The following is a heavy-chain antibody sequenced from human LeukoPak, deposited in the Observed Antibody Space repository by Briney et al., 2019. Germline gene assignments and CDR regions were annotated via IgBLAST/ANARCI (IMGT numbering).Heavy chain of an antibody. V-gene: IGHV3-30*02. Sequence: GGSLRLSCAASGFTFSSYGMHWVRQAPGKGLEWVAFIRYDGSNKYYADSVKGRFTISRDNSKNTLYLQMNSLRAEDTAVYYCAKVEDYYYDSSGYTFDIWGQGIMVTVSS. CDR2: IRYDGSNK. D-gene: IGHD3-22*01. CDR1: GFTFSSYG. CDR3: AKVEDYYYDSSGYTFDI. J-gene: IGHJ3*02.